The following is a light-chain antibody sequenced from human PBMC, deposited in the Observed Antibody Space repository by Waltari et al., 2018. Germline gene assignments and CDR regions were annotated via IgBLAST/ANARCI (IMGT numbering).Light chain of an antibody. CDR3: CSYAGSFYV. J-gene: IGLJ1*01. CDR2: DVS. CDR1: RRAVVCYPS. Sequence: SALPPPRSVSGSPGPSVTLSCPGPRRAVVCYPSFSWYPHHPGKAPNLMIYDVSKRPSGVPDRFSGSKSGNTASLTISGLQAEDEADYYCCSYAGSFYVFGTGTKVTVL. V-gene: IGLV2-11*01.